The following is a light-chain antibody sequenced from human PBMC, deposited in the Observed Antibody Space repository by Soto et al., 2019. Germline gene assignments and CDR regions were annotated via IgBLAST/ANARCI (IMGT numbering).Light chain of an antibody. Sequence: EIVLTQSPGTLSLSPLEVATLSFRASQSVSSSYIAWYQQRPGQTPSLLIYGASTRATGIPDRFSGSGSGTHFTLTISRLEPGDFAVYYCQHFGGTTFTFGQGTRLEIK. CDR2: GAS. CDR1: QSVSSSY. CDR3: QHFGGTTFT. V-gene: IGKV3-20*01. J-gene: IGKJ5*01.